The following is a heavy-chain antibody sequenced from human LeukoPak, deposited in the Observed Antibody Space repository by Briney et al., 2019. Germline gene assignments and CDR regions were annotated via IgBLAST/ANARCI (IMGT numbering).Heavy chain of an antibody. J-gene: IGHJ6*02. Sequence: GRSLRLSCAASGLTFNIYGMHWVRQAPGKGLEWAAIISYDGSDKYYADSVKGRFTISRDDSKNTLYLQMNSLRAEDTAMYYCAKEIGAAGSSIEYYYYGMDVWGQGTTVTVSS. CDR2: ISYDGSDK. V-gene: IGHV3-30*18. D-gene: IGHD6-13*01. CDR1: GLTFNIYG. CDR3: AKEIGAAGSSIEYYYYGMDV.